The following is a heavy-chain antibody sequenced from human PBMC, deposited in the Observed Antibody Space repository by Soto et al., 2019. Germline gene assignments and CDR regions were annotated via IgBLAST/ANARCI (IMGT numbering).Heavy chain of an antibody. CDR1: GFTFSSYA. V-gene: IGHV3-30-3*01. CDR3: ARDPAYDFWTPFPSAYYYYGMDV. Sequence: SGGSLRLSCAASGFTFSSYAMHWVRQAPGKGLEWVAVISYDGSNKYYADSVKGRFTISRDNSKNTLYLQMNSLRAEDTAVYYCARDPAYDFWTPFPSAYYYYGMDVWGQGTTVTVS. J-gene: IGHJ6*02. CDR2: ISYDGSNK. D-gene: IGHD3-3*01.